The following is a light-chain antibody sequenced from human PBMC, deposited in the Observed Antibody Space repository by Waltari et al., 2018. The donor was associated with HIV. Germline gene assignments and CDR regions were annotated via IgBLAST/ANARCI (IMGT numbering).Light chain of an antibody. J-gene: IGKJ1*01. CDR1: QSISSW. Sequence: DIQMTQSPSTLSASVGDRVTITCRASQSISSWLAWYQQKPGKAPKILIYKASSLESGVPSRFSGNGSGTEFTLTISSLQPDDFATYYCQQYDSYSWTFGQGTKVEIK. CDR3: QQYDSYSWT. CDR2: KAS. V-gene: IGKV1-5*03.